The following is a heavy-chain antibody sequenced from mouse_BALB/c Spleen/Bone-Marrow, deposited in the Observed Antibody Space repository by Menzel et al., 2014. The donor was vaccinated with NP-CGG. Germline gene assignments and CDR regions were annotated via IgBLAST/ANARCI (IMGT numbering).Heavy chain of an antibody. CDR1: GYSFTTYW. V-gene: IGHV1-61*01. CDR3: AREKVYYGITWFAY. D-gene: IGHD2-1*01. J-gene: IGHJ3*01. Sequence: QVQLQQPGTEVVRPGASVKLSCKASGYSFTTYWMNCVKQRPGQGLEWIGMIHPSDSETRLNQKFKDKATLTVDKSSSTAYMQLNSPTSEDSAVYYCAREKVYYGITWFAYWGQGTPVTVSA. CDR2: IHPSDSET.